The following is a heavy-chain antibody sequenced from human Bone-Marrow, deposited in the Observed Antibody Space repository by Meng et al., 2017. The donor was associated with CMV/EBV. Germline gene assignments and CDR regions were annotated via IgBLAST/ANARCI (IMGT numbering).Heavy chain of an antibody. CDR2: IYYSGST. CDR1: DGSISSSSYY. CDR3: ARLKTPVEDWLVMDV. Sequence: SETLSLTCSVSDGSISSSSYYWGWIRQPPGNGLEWIGSIYYSGSTYYNPSLKSRITISVDTSKNQFSLKLSSVTAADTAVYYCARLKTPVEDWLVMDVWGQGTTVTVSS. D-gene: IGHD6-19*01. J-gene: IGHJ6*02. V-gene: IGHV4-39*07.